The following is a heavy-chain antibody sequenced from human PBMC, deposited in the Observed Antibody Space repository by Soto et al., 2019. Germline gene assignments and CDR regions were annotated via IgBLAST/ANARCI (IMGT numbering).Heavy chain of an antibody. V-gene: IGHV1-69*06. CDR3: ARGSGASSSFWYYYGMDV. CDR2: IIPIFGTA. Sequence: GASVKVSCKASGGTFSSYAISWVRQAPGQGLEWMGGIIPIFGTANYAQKFQGRVTITADKSTSTAYMELSSLRSEDTAVYYCARGSGASSSFWYYYGMDVWGQGTTVTVSS. CDR1: GGTFSSYA. J-gene: IGHJ6*02. D-gene: IGHD6-6*01.